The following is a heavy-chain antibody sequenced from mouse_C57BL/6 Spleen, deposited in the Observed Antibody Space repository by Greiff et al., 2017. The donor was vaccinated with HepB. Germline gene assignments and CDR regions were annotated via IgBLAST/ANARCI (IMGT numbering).Heavy chain of an antibody. Sequence: VKLQESGPELVKPGASVKISCKASGYAFSSSWMNWVKQRPGKGLEWIGRIYPGDGDTNYNGKFKGKATLTADKSSSTAYMQLSSLTSEDSAVYFCARSHYYGSSYYFDYWGQGTTLTVSS. CDR3: ARSHYYGSSYYFDY. CDR1: GYAFSSSW. D-gene: IGHD1-1*01. J-gene: IGHJ2*01. V-gene: IGHV1-82*01. CDR2: IYPGDGDT.